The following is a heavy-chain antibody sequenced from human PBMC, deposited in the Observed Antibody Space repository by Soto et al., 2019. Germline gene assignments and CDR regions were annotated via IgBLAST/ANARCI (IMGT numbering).Heavy chain of an antibody. CDR1: GFTFSLYG. D-gene: IGHD2-15*01. Sequence: QVQLVEFGGGVVQPGRSLRLSCAASGFTFSLYGMHWVRQAPGRGLEWVAVLSNDGNYKFYADSVKGRFTISRDNSKSTLYLQMNSLRAEDTAFYYCATEGGCTGGTCYTRFFDYWGQGTLVTVSS. J-gene: IGHJ4*02. CDR2: LSNDGNYK. V-gene: IGHV3-30*03. CDR3: ATEGGCTGGTCYTRFFDY.